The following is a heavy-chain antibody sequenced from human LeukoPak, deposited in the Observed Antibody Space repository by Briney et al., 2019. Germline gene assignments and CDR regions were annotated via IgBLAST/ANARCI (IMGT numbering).Heavy chain of an antibody. CDR2: ISGSGGSK. CDR3: AKGKRIVATIPYFDY. Sequence: GRSLRLSCAASGFTFSSYAMSWVRQAPGKGLEWVSAISGSGGSKYYADSVKGRFTISRDNSKNTLYLQMNSLRAEDTAVYYCAKGKRIVATIPYFDYWGEGTLVTVSS. J-gene: IGHJ4*02. V-gene: IGHV3-23*01. CDR1: GFTFSSYA. D-gene: IGHD5-12*01.